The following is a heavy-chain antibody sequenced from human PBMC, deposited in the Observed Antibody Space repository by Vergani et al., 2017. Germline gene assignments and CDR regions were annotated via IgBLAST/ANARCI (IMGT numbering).Heavy chain of an antibody. D-gene: IGHD2-8*01. CDR1: GFTFSSYS. V-gene: IGHV3-48*01. CDR2: ISSSSSTI. CDR3: AGEGPDIVLMVYASPDAFDI. J-gene: IGHJ3*02. Sequence: EVQLVESGGGLVQPGGSLRLSCAASGFTFSSYSMNWVRQAPGKGLEWVSYISSSSSTIYYADSVKGRFTISRDNATNSLYLQMNSLRAEDTAVYYCAGEGPDIVLMVYASPDAFDIWGQGTMVTVSS.